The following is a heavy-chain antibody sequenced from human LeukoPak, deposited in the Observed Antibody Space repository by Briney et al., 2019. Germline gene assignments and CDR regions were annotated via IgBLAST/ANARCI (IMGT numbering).Heavy chain of an antibody. V-gene: IGHV3-21*01. CDR2: ISSSSSYI. D-gene: IGHD5-18*01. Sequence: PGGSLRLSCAASGFTFSSYSMNWVRQAPGKGLEWVSSISSSSSYIYYADSVKGRFTISGDNAKNSLYLQMNSLRAEDTAVYYCARDAGIQLWLIDYWGQGTLVTVSS. CDR1: GFTFSSYS. J-gene: IGHJ4*02. CDR3: ARDAGIQLWLIDY.